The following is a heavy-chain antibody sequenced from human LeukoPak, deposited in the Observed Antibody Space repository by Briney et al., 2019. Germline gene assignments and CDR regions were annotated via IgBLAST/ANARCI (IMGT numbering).Heavy chain of an antibody. CDR1: GFTFSSYA. Sequence: GGSLRLSCAASGFTFSSYAMSWVRQAPGKGLEWVSAISGSGGSTYYADSVKGRFTISRDNSKNTLYLQMNSLRAEDTAVYYRAKDHAPSSGSFDYWGQGTLVTVSS. D-gene: IGHD6-19*01. V-gene: IGHV3-23*01. CDR2: ISGSGGST. CDR3: AKDHAPSSGSFDY. J-gene: IGHJ4*02.